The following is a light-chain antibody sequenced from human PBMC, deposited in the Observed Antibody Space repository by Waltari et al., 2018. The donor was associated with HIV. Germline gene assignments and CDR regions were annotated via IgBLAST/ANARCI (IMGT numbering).Light chain of an antibody. Sequence: QSALTQPPSTSGSPGRSVTISCTGTSSDVGADTYVPWYQHHPGKAPQLMIYEVSQRPSGVPNRFSGSKSGNTASLTVSGLQTEDEANYYCSSYEGSNNWVFGGGTNLTVL. CDR2: EVS. V-gene: IGLV2-8*01. CDR3: SSYEGSNNWV. CDR1: SSDVGADTY. J-gene: IGLJ3*02.